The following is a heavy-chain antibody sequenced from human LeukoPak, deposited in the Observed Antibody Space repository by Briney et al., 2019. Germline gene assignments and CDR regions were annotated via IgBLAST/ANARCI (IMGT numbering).Heavy chain of an antibody. CDR1: GFTFSSYA. J-gene: IGHJ3*02. CDR2: ISGSGGST. V-gene: IGHV3-23*01. D-gene: IGHD6-19*01. Sequence: PGGSLRLSCAASGFTFSSYAMSWVRQAPGKGLEWVSAISGSGGSTYYADSVKGRFTISRDKSKNTLYLQMNSLRAEDTAVYYCAKDRDSGWYGDAFDIWGQGTMVTVSS. CDR3: AKDRDSGWYGDAFDI.